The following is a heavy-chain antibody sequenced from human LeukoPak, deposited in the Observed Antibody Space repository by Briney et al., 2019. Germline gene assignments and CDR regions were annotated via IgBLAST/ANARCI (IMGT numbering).Heavy chain of an antibody. V-gene: IGHV3-7*04. J-gene: IGHJ3*02. CDR3: ARINWGLKAFDI. CDR2: IKQDGSEK. CDR1: GFTFSSYW. Sequence: GGSLRLSCAAAGFTFSSYWMRCVRQAPGKGLEWVANIKQDGSEKYCVESVKGRFTISRDNAKNSLFLQMKSLRAEDTAVYYCARINWGLKAFDIWGQGTMVTVSS. D-gene: IGHD7-27*01.